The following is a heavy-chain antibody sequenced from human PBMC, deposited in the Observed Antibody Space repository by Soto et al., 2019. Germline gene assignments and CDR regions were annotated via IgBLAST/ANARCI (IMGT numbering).Heavy chain of an antibody. CDR1: GFTFSDYW. D-gene: IGHD1-1*01. CDR2: ISGDVSST. Sequence: GGSLRLSCAASGFTFSDYWMHWVRQVPGKGLVWVSRISGDVSSTSHADSVKGRFTISRDNAKNTLYVQMNSLRVEDTAVYYCARGIGYSAQDYWGQGTPVTVSS. CDR3: ARGIGYSAQDY. J-gene: IGHJ4*02. V-gene: IGHV3-74*01.